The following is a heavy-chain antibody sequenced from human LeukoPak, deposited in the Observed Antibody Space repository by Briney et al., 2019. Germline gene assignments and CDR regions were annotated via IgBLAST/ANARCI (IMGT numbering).Heavy chain of an antibody. Sequence: GGSLRLSCAASGVTFDDYARHWGPHAPGKGLEWVSLISGDGGSTYYADSVKGRFTISRDNSKNSLYLQMNCLRTEDTALYYCAKGHYDYVWGSYRPQYYFDYWGQGTLGTVS. V-gene: IGHV3-43*02. CDR1: GVTFDDYA. CDR3: AKGHYDYVWGSYRPQYYFDY. J-gene: IGHJ4*02. CDR2: ISGDGGST. D-gene: IGHD3-16*02.